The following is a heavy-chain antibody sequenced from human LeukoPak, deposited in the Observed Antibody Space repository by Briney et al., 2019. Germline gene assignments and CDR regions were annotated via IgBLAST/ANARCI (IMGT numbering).Heavy chain of an antibody. CDR1: GFTFSSYA. D-gene: IGHD1-26*01. CDR3: AKVPVVGATHFPFDY. J-gene: IGHJ4*02. Sequence: PGGSLRLSCAASGFTFSSYAMSWVRQAPGKGLEWVSAISGSGGSTYYADSVKGRFTISSDNSKNPLYLQMHSLRSEDTAVYYCAKVPVVGATHFPFDYWGQGPLVTVSS. CDR2: ISGSGGST. V-gene: IGHV3-23*01.